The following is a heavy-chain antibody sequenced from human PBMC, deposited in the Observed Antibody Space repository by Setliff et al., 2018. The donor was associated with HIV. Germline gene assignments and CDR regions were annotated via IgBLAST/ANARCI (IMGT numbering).Heavy chain of an antibody. CDR1: GFSLRSYA. J-gene: IGHJ4*02. V-gene: IGHV3-23*01. Sequence: GGSLRLSCAASGFSLRSYAVSWVRQAPGKGLEWVSVISGSGDITYYRESVKGRFTVSRDNSNNTVYLQMNSLRAEDTAMYYCAKTQTVITVYGPFDSWGQGTPVTVSS. D-gene: IGHD4-4*01. CDR3: AKTQTVITVYGPFDS. CDR2: ISGSGDIT.